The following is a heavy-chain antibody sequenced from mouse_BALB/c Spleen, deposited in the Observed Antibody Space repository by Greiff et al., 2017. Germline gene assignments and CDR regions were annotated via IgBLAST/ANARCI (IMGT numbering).Heavy chain of an antibody. CDR2: IDPANGNT. D-gene: IGHD1-1*01. Sequence: VQLKQSGAELVKPGASVKLSCTASGFNIKDTYMHWVKQRPEQGLEWIGRIDPANGNTKYDPKFQGKATITADTSSNTAYLQLSSLTSEDTAVYYCARGTTVAHYDAMDYWGQGTSVTVSA. J-gene: IGHJ4*01. V-gene: IGHV14-3*02. CDR1: GFNIKDTY. CDR3: ARGTTVAHYDAMDY.